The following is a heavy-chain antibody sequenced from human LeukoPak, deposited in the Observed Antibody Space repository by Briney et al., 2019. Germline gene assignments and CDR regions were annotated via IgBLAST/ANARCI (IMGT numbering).Heavy chain of an antibody. CDR1: GGTFSSYA. J-gene: IGHJ3*02. CDR2: IIPIFGTA. V-gene: IGHV1-69*13. D-gene: IGHD1-7*01. CDR3: ARDLNRNYGDGGAFDI. Sequence: ASVKVSCKASGGTFSSYAISWVRQAPGQGLEWMGGIIPIFGTANSAQKFQGRVTITADESTSTAYMELSSLRSEDTAVYYCARDLNRNYGDGGAFDIWGQGTMVTVSS.